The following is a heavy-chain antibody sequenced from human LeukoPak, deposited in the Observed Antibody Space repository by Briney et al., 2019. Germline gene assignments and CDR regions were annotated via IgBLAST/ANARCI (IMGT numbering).Heavy chain of an antibody. CDR1: GFSFSSYG. J-gene: IGHJ4*02. CDR2: ISASGGST. V-gene: IGHV3-23*01. D-gene: IGHD2-2*01. Sequence: GGSLRLSCAASGFSFSSYGMSWVRQAPGKGLEWVSSISASGGSTYYADSVKGHFTISRDNSKNTLYLHMNSLRAEGTAVYYCAKEGDYCSSTICYADYWGQGTLVTVSS. CDR3: AKEGDYCSSTICYADY.